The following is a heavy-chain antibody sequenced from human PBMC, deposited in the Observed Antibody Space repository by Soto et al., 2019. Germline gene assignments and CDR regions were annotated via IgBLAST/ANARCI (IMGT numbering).Heavy chain of an antibody. J-gene: IGHJ6*02. D-gene: IGHD6-19*01. CDR3: AKEKTYSSGWDGMDV. V-gene: IGHV3-64D*06. CDR2: ISSNGGST. Sequence: GGSLRLSCSASGFTFSSYAMHWVRQAPGKGLEYVSAISSNGGSTYYADSVKGRFTISRDNSKNTLYLQMNSLRAEDTAVYYCAKEKTYSSGWDGMDVWGQGTTVTVSS. CDR1: GFTFSSYA.